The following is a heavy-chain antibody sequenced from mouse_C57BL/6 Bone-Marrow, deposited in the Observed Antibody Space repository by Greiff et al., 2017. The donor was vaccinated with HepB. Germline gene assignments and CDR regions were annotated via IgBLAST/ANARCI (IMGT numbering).Heavy chain of an antibody. Sequence: EVQGVESGAELVRPGASVKLSCTASGFNIKDDYMHWVKQRPEQGLEWIGWIDPENGDTEYASKFQGKATITADTSSNTAYLQLSSLTSEDTAVYYCTTWGYSSGYGAYWGQGTLVTVSA. CDR2: IDPENGDT. J-gene: IGHJ3*01. D-gene: IGHD3-2*02. CDR1: GFNIKDDY. V-gene: IGHV14-4*01. CDR3: TTWGYSSGYGAY.